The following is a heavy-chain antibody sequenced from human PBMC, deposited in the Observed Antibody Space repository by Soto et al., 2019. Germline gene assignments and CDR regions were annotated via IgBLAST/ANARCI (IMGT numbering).Heavy chain of an antibody. V-gene: IGHV1-69*13. CDR3: ARVGTGYYDSSGSPGAFDI. CDR1: GGTFSSYA. J-gene: IGHJ3*02. CDR2: IIPIFGTA. Sequence: ASVKVSCKASGGTFSSYAISWVRQAPGQGLEWMGGIIPIFGTANYAQKFQGRVTITADESTSTAYMELSSLRSEDTAVYYCARVGTGYYDSSGSPGAFDIWGQGTMVTV. D-gene: IGHD3-22*01.